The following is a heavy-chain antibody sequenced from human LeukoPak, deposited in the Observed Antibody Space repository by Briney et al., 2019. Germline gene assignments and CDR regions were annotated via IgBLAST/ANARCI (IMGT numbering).Heavy chain of an antibody. CDR3: AKTGGYYYYGMDV. CDR2: ISSSSRYI. J-gene: IGHJ6*02. D-gene: IGHD1-14*01. CDR1: GFTFSSYS. V-gene: IGHV3-21*01. Sequence: GGSLRLSCAASGFTFSSYSINWVRQAPGKGLEWVSSISSSSRYIYYADSVKGRFTISRDNAKNSLYLQMNSLRAEDTAVYYCAKTGGYYYYGMDVWGQGTTVTVSS.